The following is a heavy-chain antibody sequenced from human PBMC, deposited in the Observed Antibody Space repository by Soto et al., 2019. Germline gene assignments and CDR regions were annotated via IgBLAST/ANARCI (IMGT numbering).Heavy chain of an antibody. V-gene: IGHV4-30-2*06. CDR3: ARVPGL. CDR1: GGSISSGGYS. J-gene: IGHJ2*01. CDR2: IYHSGST. Sequence: QLQLQESGSGLVKPSQTLSLTCAVSGGSISSGGYSWTWIRQSPGKGLEWIGYIYHSGSTYYNPSINNRVTISVDRPKKQFSLKLSSVTAADTAVYYCARVPGLWGRGTLVTVSS.